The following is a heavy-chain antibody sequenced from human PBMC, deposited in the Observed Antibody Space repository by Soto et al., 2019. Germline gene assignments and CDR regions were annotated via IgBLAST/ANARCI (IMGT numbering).Heavy chain of an antibody. CDR3: AGGDSGSYYIFDY. D-gene: IGHD1-26*01. Sequence: PWGSLRLSCAGSGFTFANYGINWVRQAPGKGLEWVSVISGGGTTTFYADSAQGRFTIARDNSKNTVFLQMNSLRAEDTAVYYCAGGDSGSYYIFDYWGQGTQVTVSS. J-gene: IGHJ4*02. CDR1: GFTFANYG. CDR2: ISGGGTTT. V-gene: IGHV3-23*01.